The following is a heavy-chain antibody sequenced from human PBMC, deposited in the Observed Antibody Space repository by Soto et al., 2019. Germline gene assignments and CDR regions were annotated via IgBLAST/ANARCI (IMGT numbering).Heavy chain of an antibody. CDR3: ARVER. J-gene: IGHJ4*02. D-gene: IGHD1-1*01. V-gene: IGHV3-30-3*01. CDR2: ISYDGSNK. CDR1: GFTFSSYA. Sequence: QVQLVESGGGVVQPGRSLRLSCAASGFTFSSYAMHWVRQAPGKGREWVAVISYDGSNKYYADSVKGRFTISRDNSKNTVYLKMNRLRAEDTAVYYCARVERWGQGTLVTVSS.